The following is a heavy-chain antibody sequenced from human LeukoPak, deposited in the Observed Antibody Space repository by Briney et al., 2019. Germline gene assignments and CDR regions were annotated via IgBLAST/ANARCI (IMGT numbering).Heavy chain of an antibody. V-gene: IGHV3-11*04. CDR2: ISSSGTTI. CDR1: GFTFSDYY. CDR3: AKDHEDYYDSSGYQQ. D-gene: IGHD3-22*01. J-gene: IGHJ4*02. Sequence: PGGSLRLSCAASGFTFSDYYMSWIRQAPGKGLEWVSYISSSGTTIYYADSVKGRFTISRDNSKNTLYLQMNSLRAEDTAVYYCAKDHEDYYDSSGYQQWGQGTLVTVSS.